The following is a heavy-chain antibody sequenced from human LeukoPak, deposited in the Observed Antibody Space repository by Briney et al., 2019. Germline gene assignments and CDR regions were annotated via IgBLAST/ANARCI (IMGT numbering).Heavy chain of an antibody. V-gene: IGHV3-72*01. Sequence: GGSLRLSCAASGFTFSSYEMNWVRQAPGKGLEWVGRARNKANSYSVEYAESVRGRFTISRDDSENSLYLQMNSLKTEDTAVYYCTREALNHGSGTYYIDSFDFWGQGTLVTVSS. D-gene: IGHD3-10*01. J-gene: IGHJ4*02. CDR2: ARNKANSYSV. CDR1: GFTFSSYE. CDR3: TREALNHGSGTYYIDSFDF.